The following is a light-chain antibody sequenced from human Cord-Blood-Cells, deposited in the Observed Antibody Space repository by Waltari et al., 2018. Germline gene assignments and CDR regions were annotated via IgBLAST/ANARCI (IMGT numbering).Light chain of an antibody. J-gene: IGLJ3*02. CDR2: EGS. CDR1: RSDVGSSNL. Sequence: QSALPQPASVFGPPGQSLTISCTGTRSDVGSSNLVSWYQQHPGKAPQLMIYEGSKRPSGVSNRFSGSKSGNTASLTISGLQAEDEADYYGCSYAGSSTWVFGGGTKLTVL. CDR3: CSYAGSSTWV. V-gene: IGLV2-23*01.